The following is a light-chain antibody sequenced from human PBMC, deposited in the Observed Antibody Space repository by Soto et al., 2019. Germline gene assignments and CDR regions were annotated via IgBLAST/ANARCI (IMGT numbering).Light chain of an antibody. CDR2: DAS. J-gene: IGKJ3*01. CDR1: QAITTY. V-gene: IGKV1-33*01. CDR3: QPYDSVPPT. Sequence: DIQMTQSPSSLSASVGDRVTITCQASQAITTYLHWYQHRPGKAPKLLIYDASNLQTGIPSRFSGSGSGTDFTLTISRLQAEDVGRYYCQPYDSVPPTFGPGTTVDIK.